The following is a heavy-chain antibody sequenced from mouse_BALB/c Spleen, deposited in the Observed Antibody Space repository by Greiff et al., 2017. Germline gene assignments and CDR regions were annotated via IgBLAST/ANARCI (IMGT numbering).Heavy chain of an antibody. J-gene: IGHJ4*01. CDR2: IYPGSGST. CDR3: TRRGAYDYGAMDY. D-gene: IGHD2-4*01. Sequence: LQQPGSELVRPGASVKLSCKASGYTFTSYWMHWVKQRPGQGLEWIGNIYPGSGSTNYDEKFKSKATLTVDTSSSTAYMQLSSLTSEDSAVYYCTRRGAYDYGAMDYWGQGTSVTVSS. V-gene: IGHV1S22*01. CDR1: GYTFTSYW.